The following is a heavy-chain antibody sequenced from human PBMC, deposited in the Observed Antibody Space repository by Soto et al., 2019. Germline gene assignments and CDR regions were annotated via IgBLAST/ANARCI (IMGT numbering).Heavy chain of an antibody. J-gene: IGHJ1*01. D-gene: IGHD3-9*01. V-gene: IGHV3-33*01. CDR2: IWCDGSSK. CDR3: ARARPTYDILTYFQY. Sequence: QVQLVESGGGVVQPGGSLRLSCAASGFTFSSYGMHWVRQAPGKGLEWVAVIWCDGSSKYHADSVKDRFTISRDNSKNTLYLQMNSLRADDTDVYDCARARPTYDILTYFQYWGQGTLVTVSS. CDR1: GFTFSSYG.